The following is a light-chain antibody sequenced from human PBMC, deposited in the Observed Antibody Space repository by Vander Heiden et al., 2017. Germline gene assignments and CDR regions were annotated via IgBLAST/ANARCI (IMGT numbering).Light chain of an antibody. Sequence: DIQLTPSPSFLSASVGDRVTITCRASQGISSYLAWYQQKPGKAPKLLIYAASTLQSGVPSRFSGSGSGTEFTLTISSLQPEDFATYYCQQLNSYPVFTFGPGTKVDIK. CDR1: QGISSY. J-gene: IGKJ3*01. CDR2: AAS. V-gene: IGKV1-9*01. CDR3: QQLNSYPVFT.